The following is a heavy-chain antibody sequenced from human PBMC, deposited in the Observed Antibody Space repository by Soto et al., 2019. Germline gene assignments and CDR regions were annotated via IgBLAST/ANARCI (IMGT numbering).Heavy chain of an antibody. CDR3: VRDASSGYRGWWDP. V-gene: IGHV1-18*01. D-gene: IGHD6-25*01. Sequence: QVQMVQSGNEVKKPGASVMVSCKTSGYTFTSYGVSWVRQAPGQGLEWIGLISPYNGDTLYARKFQGRVTVTADRATDTVYMELRSLTSDDTVVYYCVRDASSGYRGWWDPWGQGTLVTVSS. J-gene: IGHJ5*02. CDR1: GYTFTSYG. CDR2: ISPYNGDT.